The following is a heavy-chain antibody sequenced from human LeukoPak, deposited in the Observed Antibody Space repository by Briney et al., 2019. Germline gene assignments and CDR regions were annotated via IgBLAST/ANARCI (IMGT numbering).Heavy chain of an antibody. D-gene: IGHD6-25*01. CDR2: INQSGST. V-gene: IGHV4-34*01. J-gene: IGHJ3*02. CDR3: ATIQRDHAFDI. Sequence: SETLSLTCAVYGGSFSGYYWSWIRQPPGKGLEWIGEINQSGSTSYNPSLKSRVTISVDTSKNQFSLRLSSVTAADTAVYYCATIQRDHAFDIWGQETMITVSS. CDR1: GGSFSGYY.